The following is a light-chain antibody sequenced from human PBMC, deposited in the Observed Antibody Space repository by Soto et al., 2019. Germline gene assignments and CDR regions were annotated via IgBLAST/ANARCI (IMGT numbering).Light chain of an antibody. CDR2: GAS. CDR3: QQYNNWPPT. CDR1: QSVSSSY. Sequence: EIVLTQSPGTLSLSPGERATLSCRASQSVSSSYLAWYQQKPGQAPRLLIYGASSRATGIPDRFSGSGSGTDFTLTISRLEPEDFAAYYCQQYNNWPPTFGQGTKVDIK. J-gene: IGKJ1*01. V-gene: IGKV3-20*01.